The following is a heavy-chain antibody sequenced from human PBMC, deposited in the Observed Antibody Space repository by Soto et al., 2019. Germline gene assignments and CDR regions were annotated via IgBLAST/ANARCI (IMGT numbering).Heavy chain of an antibody. CDR2: INPNSGGT. V-gene: IGHV1-2*02. Sequence: QVQLVQAGAEVKKPGASVKVSCKASGYTFTCYYMHWVRQAPGQGLDRIGWINPNSGGTNYAQKFQGRVTMTRYTSSSTAYMELSRLRSDDPAVYYCARSLHLGGWTPCYYDGMDVWGQGTTVTASS. CDR3: ARSLHLGGWTPCYYDGMDV. D-gene: IGHD6-19*01. J-gene: IGHJ6*02. CDR1: GYTFTCYY.